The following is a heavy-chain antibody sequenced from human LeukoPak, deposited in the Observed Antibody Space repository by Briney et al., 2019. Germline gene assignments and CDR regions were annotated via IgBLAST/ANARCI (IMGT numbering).Heavy chain of an antibody. V-gene: IGHV3-21*01. D-gene: IGHD3-22*01. CDR3: ARDMPYYYDTRDNAFDI. CDR1: GFTFSSYS. Sequence: PGGSLRLSCAASGFTFSSYSMNWVRQAPGKGLEWVSSITSSSSYIYYADSVKGRFTISRGNAKNSLYLEMNSLRAEDTAVYYCARDMPYYYDTRDNAFDIWGQGTMVTVSS. CDR2: ITSSSSYI. J-gene: IGHJ3*02.